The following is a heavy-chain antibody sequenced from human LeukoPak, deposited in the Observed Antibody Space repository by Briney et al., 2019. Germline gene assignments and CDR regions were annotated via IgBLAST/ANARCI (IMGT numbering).Heavy chain of an antibody. D-gene: IGHD2-15*01. CDR3: ARVPYCSGGSCYPGY. V-gene: IGHV1-69*06. CDR1: GGTFSSYA. Sequence: ASVKVSCKASGGTFSSYAISWVRQAPGQGLEWMGGIIPIFGTANYAQKFQGRVTITADKSTSTAYMELSSLRSEDTAVYYCARVPYCSGGSCYPGYWGQGTLVTVSS. CDR2: IIPIFGTA. J-gene: IGHJ4*02.